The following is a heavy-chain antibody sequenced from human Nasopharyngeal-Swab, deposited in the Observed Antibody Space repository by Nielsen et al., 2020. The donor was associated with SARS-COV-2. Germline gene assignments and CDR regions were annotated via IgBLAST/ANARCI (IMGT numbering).Heavy chain of an antibody. CDR2: IDWDDDK. CDR3: ARTDCRAEYSSGWYHYYYYMDV. D-gene: IGHD6-19*01. J-gene: IGHJ6*03. CDR1: GFSLSTSGMC. Sequence: SGPTLVKPTQTLTLTCTFSGFSLSTSGMCVSWIRQPPGKALEWLARIDWDDDKYYSTSLKTRLTISKDTSKNQVVLTMTNMDPVDTATYYCARTDCRAEYSSGWYHYYYYMDVWGKGTTVTVSS. V-gene: IGHV2-70*11.